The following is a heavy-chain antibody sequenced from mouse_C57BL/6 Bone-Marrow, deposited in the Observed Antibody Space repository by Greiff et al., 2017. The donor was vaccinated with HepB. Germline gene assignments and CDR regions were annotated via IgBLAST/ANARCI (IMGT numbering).Heavy chain of an antibody. Sequence: EVHLVESGTVLARPGASVKMSCKTSGYTFTSYWMHWVKQRPGQGLEWIGAIYPGNSDTSYNQKFKGKAKLTAVTSASTAYMELSSLTNEDSAVYYCTREKLWGDYWGQGTSVTVSS. J-gene: IGHJ4*01. CDR2: IYPGNSDT. V-gene: IGHV1-5*01. CDR3: TREKLWGDY. CDR1: GYTFTSYW.